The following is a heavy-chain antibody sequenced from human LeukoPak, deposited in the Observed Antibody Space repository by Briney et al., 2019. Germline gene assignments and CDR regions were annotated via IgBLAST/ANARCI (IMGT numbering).Heavy chain of an antibody. V-gene: IGHV3-23*01. CDR2: ITGSGDSI. D-gene: IGHD1-26*01. CDR3: AKENPVGGTNYFDY. Sequence: PGGSLRLSCAASGFTFSSYAMSWVRQASGKGLEWVSAITGSGDSIFYADSVKGRFTISRDNSKNTLYLQMNTLRAEDRAVYYCAKENPVGGTNYFDYWGQGTLVTVFS. CDR1: GFTFSSYA. J-gene: IGHJ4*02.